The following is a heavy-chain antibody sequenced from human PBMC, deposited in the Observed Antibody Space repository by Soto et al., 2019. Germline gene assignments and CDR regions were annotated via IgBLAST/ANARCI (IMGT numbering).Heavy chain of an antibody. Sequence: ASVKVSCKASGYTFTSYDINWVRQATGQGLEWMGWMNPNSGNTGYAQKFQGRVTMTRNTSISTAYMELSSLRSEDTAVYYCARGPRLELSPDYWGQGTLVTVSS. D-gene: IGHD1-7*01. V-gene: IGHV1-8*01. CDR2: MNPNSGNT. CDR3: ARGPRLELSPDY. CDR1: GYTFTSYD. J-gene: IGHJ4*02.